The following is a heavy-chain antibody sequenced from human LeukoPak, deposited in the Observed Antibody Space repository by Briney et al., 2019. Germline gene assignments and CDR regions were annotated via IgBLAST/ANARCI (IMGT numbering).Heavy chain of an antibody. Sequence: PSETLSLTCTVSGDSISSYYWSWIRQPPGKGLEWVGDIYYRGSTNYNPSLKSRVTISVDTSKNQFSLKLSSVTAADTAVYYCARVPGAAVTTRWAFDIWGQGTMVTVSS. V-gene: IGHV4-59*01. D-gene: IGHD4-17*01. CDR3: ARVPGAAVTTRWAFDI. CDR1: GDSISSYY. CDR2: IYYRGST. J-gene: IGHJ3*02.